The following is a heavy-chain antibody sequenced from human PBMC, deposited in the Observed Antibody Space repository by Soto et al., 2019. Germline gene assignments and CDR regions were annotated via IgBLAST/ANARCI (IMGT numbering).Heavy chain of an antibody. CDR1: GFAFSSYA. V-gene: IGHV3-23*01. J-gene: IGHJ6*02. Sequence: VQLLESGGGLVQPGGSLRLSCAASGFAFSSYAMTWVRQAPGKGLEWVSALSGSGATTYYADSVKGRFTISRDNSKNTLSLEKNSLRAEDTAVYYCAKPPESSSTFYYYGLDVWGQGTTVTVSS. CDR3: AKPPESSSTFYYYGLDV. D-gene: IGHD2-2*01. CDR2: LSGSGATT.